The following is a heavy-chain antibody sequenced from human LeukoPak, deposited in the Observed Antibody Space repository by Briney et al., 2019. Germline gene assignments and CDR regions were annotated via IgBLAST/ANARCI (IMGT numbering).Heavy chain of an antibody. Sequence: PSHTLSLTCTVSGGSISSGSYYCSWIRQPGGKGLEWIGRIYTSGSTNYNPSLKSRVTISVDTSKNQFSLKRSSVTAADTAVYYCARDVKYYYDSSGQPRGEWFDPWGQGTLVTVSS. J-gene: IGHJ5*02. D-gene: IGHD3-22*01. V-gene: IGHV4-61*02. CDR1: GGSISSGSYY. CDR2: IYTSGST. CDR3: ARDVKYYYDSSGQPRGEWFDP.